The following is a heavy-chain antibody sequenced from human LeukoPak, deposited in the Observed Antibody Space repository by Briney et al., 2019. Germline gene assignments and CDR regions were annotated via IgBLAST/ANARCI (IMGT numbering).Heavy chain of an antibody. J-gene: IGHJ6*03. CDR2: ISNDGTNK. Sequence: PGGSLRLSCEASGFTFSNYAMHWVRQAPGKGLQWVAVISNDGTNKYYADSVKGRFTISRDNSKNTLFLQMNSLTTEDTAVYYCARGAGTTVYYIDVWGNGTTVTVSS. V-gene: IGHV3-30*01. CDR1: GFTFSNYA. D-gene: IGHD1-7*01. CDR3: ARGAGTTVYYIDV.